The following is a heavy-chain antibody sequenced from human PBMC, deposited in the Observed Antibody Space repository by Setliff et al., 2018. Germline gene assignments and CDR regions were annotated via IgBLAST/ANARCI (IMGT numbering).Heavy chain of an antibody. CDR1: GGFTSSFY. CDR3: ARDPGVHSGTWCLDS. Sequence: SETLSLTCTISGGFTSSFYWAWIRQSPGKGLEWIGSVSFFGSAYYNPSLQSRGAISLDTSRNQFSLELSSVTAADTAVYYCARDPGVHSGTWCLDSWGQGTQVTVSS. D-gene: IGHD2-8*01. CDR2: VSFFGSA. V-gene: IGHV4-39*07. J-gene: IGHJ4*02.